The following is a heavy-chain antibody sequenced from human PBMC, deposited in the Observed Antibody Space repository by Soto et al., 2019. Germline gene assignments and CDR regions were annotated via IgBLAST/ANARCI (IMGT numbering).Heavy chain of an antibody. V-gene: IGHV1-8*01. D-gene: IGHD4-17*01. J-gene: IGHJ5*02. CDR3: ARGIKYGAYSRWFDP. CDR1: GYTFTSYD. CDR2: MNPNSGNT. Sequence: QVQLVQSGAEVKKTGASEKVSCKASGYTFTSYDINWVRQATGQGLEYLGWMNPNSGNTGYVQKFQGRVTMTRDTSISTAYMELSSLRSEDSAVYFCARGIKYGAYSRWFDPWGQGTLVTVSS.